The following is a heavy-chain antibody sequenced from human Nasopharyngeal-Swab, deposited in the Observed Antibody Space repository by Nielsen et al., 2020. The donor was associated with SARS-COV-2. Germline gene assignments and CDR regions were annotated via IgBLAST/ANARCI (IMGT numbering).Heavy chain of an antibody. D-gene: IGHD2/OR15-2a*01. Sequence: GESLKISCVASDFNRSFSQYWMTWVRQVAGRGLEWVVTINQEATEKQYVDSVKGRFTIARDNAKKSLFLQMNSLRGEHPAFYYCARDIGILLTVKQGDPFDLWGHGTKVTVSS. V-gene: IGHV3-7*05. J-gene: IGHJ3*01. CDR2: INQEATEK. CDR1: DFNRSFSQYW. CDR3: ARDIGILLTVKQGDPFDL.